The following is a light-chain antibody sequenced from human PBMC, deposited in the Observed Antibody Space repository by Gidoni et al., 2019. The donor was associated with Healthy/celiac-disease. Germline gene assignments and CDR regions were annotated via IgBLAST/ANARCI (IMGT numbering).Light chain of an antibody. Sequence: EIVLTQSPATLPLAPGERATIACRASQSVRSSYLAWYQQKPGQAPSLLIYGASSRATGIPDRFSGSGSGTDFTLTISRLEPEDFAVYYCQQYGSSPMYTFXXXTKLEIK. V-gene: IGKV3-20*01. CDR1: QSVRSSY. CDR2: GAS. J-gene: IGKJ2*01. CDR3: QQYGSSPMYT.